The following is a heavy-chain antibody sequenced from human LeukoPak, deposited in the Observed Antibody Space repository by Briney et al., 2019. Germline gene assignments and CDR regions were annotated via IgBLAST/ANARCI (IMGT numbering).Heavy chain of an antibody. CDR2: IRTTAEGAKYA. D-gene: IGHD3-9*01. CDR3: ATDQRYAFDY. Sequence: GGSLRLSSATSGFSFTDYPMNWVRQAPGKGLEWISNIRTTAEGAKYAYYADSVKGRVTISRDDGKNTLYLHMNSLRDDDTAVYYCATDQRYAFDYGGQEILVTVSS. CDR1: GFSFTDYP. J-gene: IGHJ4*02. V-gene: IGHV3-48*02.